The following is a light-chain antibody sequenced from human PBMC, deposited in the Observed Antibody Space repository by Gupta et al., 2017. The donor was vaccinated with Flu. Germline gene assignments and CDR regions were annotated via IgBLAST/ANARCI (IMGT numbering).Light chain of an antibody. CDR3: QQYGSSPYG. V-gene: IGKV3-20*01. Sequence: GTLSLSPGERATLSCRASQSVSSSYLAWYQQKPGQAPRLLIYGASSRATGIPDSFSGSGSGTDFTLTISRLEPEDFAVYYCQQYGSSPYGFGPGTKVDFK. J-gene: IGKJ3*01. CDR1: QSVSSSY. CDR2: GAS.